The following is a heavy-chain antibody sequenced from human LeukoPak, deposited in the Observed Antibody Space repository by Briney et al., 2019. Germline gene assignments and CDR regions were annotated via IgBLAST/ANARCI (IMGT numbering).Heavy chain of an antibody. CDR2: IYYSGST. D-gene: IGHD3-10*01. CDR1: GGSISSSSYY. CDR3: ATVWFGDLYLDY. J-gene: IGHJ4*02. V-gene: IGHV4-39*01. Sequence: SETLSLTCTVSGGSISSSSYYWGWIRQPPGKGLEWIGSIYYSGSTYYNPSLKSRVTISVDTSKNQFSLKLSSVTAADTAVYYCATVWFGDLYLDYWGQGTLVTVSS.